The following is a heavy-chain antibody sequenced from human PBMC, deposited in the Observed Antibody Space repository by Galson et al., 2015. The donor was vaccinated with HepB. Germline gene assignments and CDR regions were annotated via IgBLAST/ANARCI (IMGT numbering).Heavy chain of an antibody. CDR1: GDSVSSNSAA. CDR2: TYYRSKWYN. J-gene: IGHJ4*02. CDR3: ARTTMVQGRFDY. D-gene: IGHD3-10*01. Sequence: CAISGDSVSSNSAAWNWIRQSPSRGLEWLGRTYYRSKWYNDYAISVKSRITINPDTSKNQFSLQLNSVTPEDTAVYYCARTTMVQGRFDYWGQGTLVTVSS. V-gene: IGHV6-1*01.